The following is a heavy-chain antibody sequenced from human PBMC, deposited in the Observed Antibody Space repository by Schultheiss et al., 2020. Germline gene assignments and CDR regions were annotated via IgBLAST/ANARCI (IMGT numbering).Heavy chain of an antibody. Sequence: GGSLRLSCAASGFTVSSNYMSWVRQAPGKGLEWVSVISGSGGSTYYADSVKGRFTISRDNSKNSLYLQMNSLRAEDTAVYYCARWGDPTGTTCYYYGMDVWGQGTTVNVSS. D-gene: IGHD1-1*01. V-gene: IGHV3-66*01. J-gene: IGHJ6*02. CDR3: ARWGDPTGTTCYYYGMDV. CDR2: ISGSGGST. CDR1: GFTVSSNY.